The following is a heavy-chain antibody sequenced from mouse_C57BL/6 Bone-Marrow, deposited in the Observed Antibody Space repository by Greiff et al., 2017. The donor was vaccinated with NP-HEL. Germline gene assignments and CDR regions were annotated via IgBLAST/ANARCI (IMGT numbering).Heavy chain of an antibody. CDR1: GFTFSSYG. Sequence: EVKLVESGGDLVKPGGSLKLSCAASGFTFSSYGMSWVRQTPDKRLEWVATISSGGSYTYYPDSVKGRFTISRDNAKNTLYLQMSSLKSEGTAMYYSARYYDYDEGYAMDYWGQGTSVTVSS. CDR3: ARYYDYDEGYAMDY. D-gene: IGHD2-4*01. CDR2: ISSGGSYT. J-gene: IGHJ4*01. V-gene: IGHV5-6*02.